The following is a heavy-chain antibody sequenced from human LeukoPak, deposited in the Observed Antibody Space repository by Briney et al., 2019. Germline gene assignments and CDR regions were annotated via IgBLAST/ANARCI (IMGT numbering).Heavy chain of an antibody. CDR1: GFTFSSYA. J-gene: IGHJ4*02. CDR2: ISYDGSNK. Sequence: GGSLGLSCAASGFTFSSYAMHWVRQAPGKGLEWVAVISYDGSNKYYADSVKGRFTISRDNSKNTLYLQMNSLRAEDTAVYYCAQGAIYDSSGYYYLGIDYWGQGTLVTVSS. V-gene: IGHV3-30-3*01. CDR3: AQGAIYDSSGYYYLGIDY. D-gene: IGHD3-22*01.